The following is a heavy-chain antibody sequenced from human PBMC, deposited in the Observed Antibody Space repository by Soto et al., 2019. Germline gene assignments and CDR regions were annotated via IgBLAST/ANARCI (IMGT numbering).Heavy chain of an antibody. Sequence: QVQLQESGPGLVKPSQTLYFTCTVSGGSVSCGDHYWGWIRQPLGKGLEWIGYIYYSGSTYYNPSHKSRVTISVDTTKNQDSLTLSSVTAADTAVYYCARGAVGATTHWGQGTLVTVSS. CDR3: ARGAVGATTH. D-gene: IGHD1-26*01. CDR2: IYYSGST. CDR1: GGSVSCGDHY. J-gene: IGHJ4*02. V-gene: IGHV4-30-4*08.